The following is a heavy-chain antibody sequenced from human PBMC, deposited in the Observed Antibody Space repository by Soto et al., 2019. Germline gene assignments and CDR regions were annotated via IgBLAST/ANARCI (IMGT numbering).Heavy chain of an antibody. CDR3: ARDFFLYGDHVLDY. Sequence: EVQLVESGGGLVKPGGSLRLSCAASGFIFTSHSMNWVRQAPGKGLEWVASISSSGTYISYADSLKGRFTISRDNAINSLFLQMNSLRAEDTAVYYCARDFFLYGDHVLDYWGQGTLVTVSS. V-gene: IGHV3-21*01. CDR1: GFIFTSHS. J-gene: IGHJ4*02. CDR2: ISSSGTYI. D-gene: IGHD4-17*01.